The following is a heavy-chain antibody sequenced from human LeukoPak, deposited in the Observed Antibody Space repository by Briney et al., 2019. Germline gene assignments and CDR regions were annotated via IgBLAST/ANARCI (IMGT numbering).Heavy chain of an antibody. CDR2: VKRDGTGT. J-gene: IGHJ4*02. D-gene: IGHD1-14*01. V-gene: IGHV3-74*01. CDR3: TRDAAGLDY. CDR1: GFTFTSHW. Sequence: GGSLRLSCVASGFTFTSHWMHWVRQTQGKGLMWVSRVKRDGTGTSYADSVKGRFTISSDNAKNTVYLQMGSLRVEDTGVYYCTRDAAGLDYWGQGTLVTVSS.